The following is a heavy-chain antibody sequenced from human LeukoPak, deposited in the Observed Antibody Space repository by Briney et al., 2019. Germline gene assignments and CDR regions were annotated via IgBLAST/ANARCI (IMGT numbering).Heavy chain of an antibody. Sequence: SETLSLTCTVSGGSISSSSYYWSWIRQPPGKGLEWIGEINHSGSTNYNPSLKSRVTISVDTSKNQFSLKLSSVTAADTAVYYCARGWTLGYWGQGTLVTVSS. J-gene: IGHJ4*02. CDR3: ARGWTLGY. V-gene: IGHV4-39*07. CDR2: INHSGST. CDR1: GGSISSSSYY. D-gene: IGHD1-1*01.